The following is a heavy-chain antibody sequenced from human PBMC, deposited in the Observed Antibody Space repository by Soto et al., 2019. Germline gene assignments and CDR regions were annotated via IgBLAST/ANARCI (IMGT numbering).Heavy chain of an antibody. Sequence: EVQLLESGGGLVQPGESLRLSCVASGFTFNNYAMTWVRQAPGKGLEWVSGISGSGGGTYYADSLRGRFTIARDNSKHMVYLHINSLRVEDTAVYYCAKDRDPRDLYEYYYFMDVWGKGTTVTVSS. CDR3: AKDRDPRDLYEYYYFMDV. CDR2: ISGSGGGT. D-gene: IGHD6-6*01. V-gene: IGHV3-23*01. J-gene: IGHJ6*03. CDR1: GFTFNNYA.